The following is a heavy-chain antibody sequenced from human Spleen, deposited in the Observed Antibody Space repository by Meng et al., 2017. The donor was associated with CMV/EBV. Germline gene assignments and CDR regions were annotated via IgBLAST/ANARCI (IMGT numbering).Heavy chain of an antibody. CDR2: INPNSADT. CDR3: ARVPITIFGVVNGPFDP. V-gene: IGHV1-2*02. Sequence: YGFTAYYFHWVRQAPGQGLEWMGWINPNSADTHYAQKFQGRVTMTRDTSITTVFMELSRLTSDDTALYYCARVPITIFGVVNGPFDPWGQGTLVTVSS. CDR1: YGFTAYY. D-gene: IGHD3-3*01. J-gene: IGHJ5*02.